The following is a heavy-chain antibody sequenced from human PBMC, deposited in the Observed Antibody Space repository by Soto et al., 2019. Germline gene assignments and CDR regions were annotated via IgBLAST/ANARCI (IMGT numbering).Heavy chain of an antibody. J-gene: IGHJ5*02. CDR1: GGAISGYY. Sequence: PSETLSLTCTVTGGAISGYYWTWIRQSAGEGLEWIGRIYSSGSTNYNPSLKSRVTISLDTSMNYFSLRLSSVTAADTAVYYGARGQRFSEWFDPWGQGTLVTVAS. CDR2: IYSSGST. D-gene: IGHD3-3*01. CDR3: ARGQRFSEWFDP. V-gene: IGHV4-4*07.